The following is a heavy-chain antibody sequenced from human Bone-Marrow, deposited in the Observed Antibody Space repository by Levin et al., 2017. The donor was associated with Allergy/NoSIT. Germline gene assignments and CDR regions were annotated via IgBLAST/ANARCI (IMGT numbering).Heavy chain of an antibody. CDR3: ARELRDRDYYYGMDV. CDR1: GGTFSSYA. Sequence: SVKVSCKASGGTFSSYAISWVRQAPGQGLEWMGGIIPIFGTANYAQKFQGRVTITADESTSTAYMELSSLRSEDTAVYYCARELRDRDYYYGMDVWGQGTTVTVSS. D-gene: IGHD4-17*01. J-gene: IGHJ6*02. CDR2: IIPIFGTA. V-gene: IGHV1-69*13.